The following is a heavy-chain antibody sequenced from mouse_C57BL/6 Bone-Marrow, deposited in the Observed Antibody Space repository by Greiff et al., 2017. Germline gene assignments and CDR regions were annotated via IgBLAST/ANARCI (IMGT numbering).Heavy chain of an antibody. CDR2: IYPSDSET. J-gene: IGHJ4*01. D-gene: IGHD2-3*01. Sequence: QVQLQQPGAELVKPGASVKVSCKASGYTFTSYWMDWVKQRPGQGLEWIGNIYPSDSETHYNQKFKDKATLTVDKSSSTAYMQLSSLTSEDSAVYYCALDGYSAMDYWGQGTSVTVSS. V-gene: IGHV1-61*01. CDR1: GYTFTSYW. CDR3: ALDGYSAMDY.